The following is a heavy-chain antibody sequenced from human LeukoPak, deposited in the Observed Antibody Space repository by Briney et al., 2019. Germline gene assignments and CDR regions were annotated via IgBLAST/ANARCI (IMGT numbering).Heavy chain of an antibody. CDR3: VRRYFDWRYGMGV. CDR1: GYTFTGYD. J-gene: IGHJ6*02. V-gene: IGHV1-2*02. D-gene: IGHD3-9*01. CDR2: INPNSGGT. Sequence: GASVKVSCKASGYTFTGYDMHWVRQAPGQGLEWMGWINPNSGGTNYAQKFQGRVTMTRDTSISTAYMELSRLRSDDTAVYYCVRRYFDWRYGMGVWGQGTTVSVSS.